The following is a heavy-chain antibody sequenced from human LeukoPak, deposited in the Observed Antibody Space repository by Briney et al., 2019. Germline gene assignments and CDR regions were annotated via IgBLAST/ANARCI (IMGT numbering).Heavy chain of an antibody. D-gene: IGHD4-17*01. Sequence: PGGSLRLSCAASGFTFSDYYMSWLRQAPGKGLEWVSYISSSGSTIYYADSVKSRFTISRDNAKNALYLQMSRLRAEETGVYYCARYEDDYGDYAIDYWGQRTLVTVSS. CDR2: ISSSGSTI. J-gene: IGHJ4*02. CDR3: ARYEDDYGDYAIDY. V-gene: IGHV3-11*04. CDR1: GFTFSDYY.